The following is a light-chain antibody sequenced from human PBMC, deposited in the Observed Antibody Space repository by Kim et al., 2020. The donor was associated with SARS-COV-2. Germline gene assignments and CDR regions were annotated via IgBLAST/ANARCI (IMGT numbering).Light chain of an antibody. J-gene: IGLJ2*01. CDR3: QSADISGTSWI. Sequence: SYELTQPSSVSVSPGQTARITCSGDVLADTYVRWFQQKPGQAPVLVIYKDSERPSGIPERFSGSSSGTTLTLTITGVQTEDEADYFCQSADISGTSWIFGGGTQLTVL. V-gene: IGLV3-25*03. CDR1: VLADTY. CDR2: KDS.